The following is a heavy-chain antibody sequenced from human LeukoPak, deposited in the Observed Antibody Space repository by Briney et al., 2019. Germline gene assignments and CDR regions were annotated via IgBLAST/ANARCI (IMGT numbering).Heavy chain of an antibody. CDR2: IYPGDSDT. CDR3: ASLSSSWYNWFDP. D-gene: IGHD6-13*01. CDR1: GYSFTSYW. V-gene: IGHV5-51*01. J-gene: IGHJ5*02. Sequence: GESLKISCKGSGYSFTSYWIGWVRQMPGKGLEWMGIIYPGDSDTRYSPSFQGQVTISADKSISTVYLQWSSLKASDTAMYYCASLSSSWYNWFDPWGQGTLVTVSS.